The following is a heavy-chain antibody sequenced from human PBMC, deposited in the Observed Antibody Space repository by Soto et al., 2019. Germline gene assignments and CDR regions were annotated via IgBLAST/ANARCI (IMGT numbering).Heavy chain of an antibody. CDR3: ASAATVVTNCPFDY. Sequence: QVQLVQSGAEVKKPGSSVKVSCKASGGTFSSYAISWVRQAPGQGLEWMGGIIPIFGTANYAQKFQGRVTITADESTSTAYMELSSLISEDTAVYYCASAATVVTNCPFDYWGQGTLVTVSS. J-gene: IGHJ4*02. CDR2: IIPIFGTA. V-gene: IGHV1-69*12. D-gene: IGHD4-17*01. CDR1: GGTFSSYA.